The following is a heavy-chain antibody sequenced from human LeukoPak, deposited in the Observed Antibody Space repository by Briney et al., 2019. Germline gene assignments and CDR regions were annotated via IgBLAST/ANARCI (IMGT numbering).Heavy chain of an antibody. CDR2: ISAYNGNT. V-gene: IGHV1-18*01. CDR1: GYTFTSYG. Sequence: ASVKVSCKASGYTFTSYGISWVRQAPGQGLEWMGWISAYNGNTNYAQKLQGRVTMTTETSTSTAYMELRSLRSDDTAVYYCARVQGGLLWFGELANYFDYWGQGTLVTVSS. D-gene: IGHD3-10*01. J-gene: IGHJ4*02. CDR3: ARVQGGLLWFGELANYFDY.